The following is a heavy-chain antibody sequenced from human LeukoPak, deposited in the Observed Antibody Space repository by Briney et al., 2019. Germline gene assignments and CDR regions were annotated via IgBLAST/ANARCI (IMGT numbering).Heavy chain of an antibody. Sequence: SETLSLTCTVSGGSVSSSSYYWGWIRQPPGKGLEWIGSIFYSETTYYSPSLKSRITISVDTSTNQFSLRLSSVTAADTAVYFCARGQWLVPLDFWGQGILVTVSS. V-gene: IGHV4-39*01. CDR2: IFYSETT. CDR1: GGSVSSSSYY. D-gene: IGHD6-19*01. CDR3: ARGQWLVPLDF. J-gene: IGHJ4*02.